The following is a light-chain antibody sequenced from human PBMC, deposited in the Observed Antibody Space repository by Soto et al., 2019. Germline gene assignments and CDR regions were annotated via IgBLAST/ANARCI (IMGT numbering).Light chain of an antibody. CDR1: SNDVGIYDL. V-gene: IGLV2-23*01. J-gene: IGLJ1*01. CDR3: SSYAGSVTLFV. Sequence: QSAPTQPASVSGSPGQSITISCTGTSNDVGIYDLVSWYQQHPGKAPKLLIYEGSKRPSGVSDRFSGSKSGNTASLTISGLQSEDEADYYCSSYAGSVTLFVFGTGTKLTVL. CDR2: EGS.